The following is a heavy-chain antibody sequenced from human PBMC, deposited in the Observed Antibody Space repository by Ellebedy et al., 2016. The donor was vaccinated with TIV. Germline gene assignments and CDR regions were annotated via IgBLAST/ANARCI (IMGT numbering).Heavy chain of an antibody. V-gene: IGHV3-30*04. J-gene: IGHJ4*02. CDR3: AREGYSSGSVGDLDY. CDR1: GFTFSSYA. D-gene: IGHD2-15*01. CDR2: VSHDENTK. Sequence: GESLKISCAASGFTFSSYAMQWVRQAPGKGLEWVAVVSHDENTKHYADSVKGRFTISRDNSKNTLYLQMNSLRAEDTAVYYCAREGYSSGSVGDLDYWGQGALVTVSS.